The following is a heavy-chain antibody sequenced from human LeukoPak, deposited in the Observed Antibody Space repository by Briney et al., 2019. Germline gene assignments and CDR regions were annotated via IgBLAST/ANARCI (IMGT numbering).Heavy chain of an antibody. D-gene: IGHD6-6*01. Sequence: SETLSLTCTVSGASISSSGSYWGWIHQPPGKGLEWIGSMYYSGNTYNPSLKSRVTISVDTSKNQFSLNLTSVNAADTAMYYCARVMAARREDLNWFDTWGQGTLVTVSS. CDR1: GASISSSGSY. CDR3: ARVMAARREDLNWFDT. CDR2: MYYSGNT. J-gene: IGHJ5*02. V-gene: IGHV4-39*07.